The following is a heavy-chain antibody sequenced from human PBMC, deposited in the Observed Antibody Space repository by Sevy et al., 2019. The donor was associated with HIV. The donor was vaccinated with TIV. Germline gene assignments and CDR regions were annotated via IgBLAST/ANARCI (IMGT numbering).Heavy chain of an antibody. Sequence: LSLTCAASGFTFSNYAMNWVRQAPGKGLEWVSGISGSGGSGDKTNYADSVKGRFTISRDDSKNSLYLQLNSLRAEDTAIYYCARKYDSNGYFDYWGQGTLVTVSS. CDR1: GFTFSNYA. V-gene: IGHV3-23*01. CDR3: ARKYDSNGYFDY. J-gene: IGHJ4*02. D-gene: IGHD3-22*01. CDR2: ISGSGGSGDKT.